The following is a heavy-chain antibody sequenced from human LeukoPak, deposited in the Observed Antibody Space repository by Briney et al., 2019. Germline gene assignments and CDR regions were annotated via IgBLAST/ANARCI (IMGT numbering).Heavy chain of an antibody. CDR3: ARDHWLTGHFDS. J-gene: IGHJ4*02. V-gene: IGHV4-61*01. CDR2: IYYSGST. Sequence: SETLSLTCTVSGGSISSSSYYWGWIRQPPGKGLEWIGYIYYSGSTNHNPSLKSRVTISVDTSKNQFSLKLGSVTAADTAVYYCARDHWLTGHFDSWGQGTLVTVSS. D-gene: IGHD1-1*01. CDR1: GGSISSSSYY.